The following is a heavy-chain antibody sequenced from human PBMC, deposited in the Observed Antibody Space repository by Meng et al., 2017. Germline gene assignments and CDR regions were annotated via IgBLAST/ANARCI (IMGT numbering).Heavy chain of an antibody. CDR2: IYWDDDK. V-gene: IGHV2-5*02. Sequence: QTTVKYYRPTLVPLTPTLTLTCTFSGFSLSISGVGVCWIRQPPGQALEWLALIYWDDDKRYSPSLKSRLTITKDTSKNQVVLTMTNMDPVDTATYYCARPRNDVLHFDYWGQGTLVTVSS. CDR3: ARPRNDVLHFDY. D-gene: IGHD1-1*01. CDR1: GFSLSISGVG. J-gene: IGHJ4*02.